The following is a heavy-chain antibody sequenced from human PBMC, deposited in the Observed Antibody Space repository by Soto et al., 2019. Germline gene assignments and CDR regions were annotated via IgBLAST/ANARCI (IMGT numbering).Heavy chain of an antibody. J-gene: IGHJ4*02. CDR1: GFSLSTTGVG. D-gene: IGHD3-10*01. CDR2: IYWDNDK. V-gene: IGHV2-5*02. Sequence: QITLKESGPPLVKPTQTLTLTCSFSGFSLSTTGVGVGWIRQSPGKALEWLAIIYWDNDKRYSPSLKSRVTITKDTSKNQEVLTVTNMDPVDTGTYYCARSLWFGELHWGQGALVTVSS. CDR3: ARSLWFGELH.